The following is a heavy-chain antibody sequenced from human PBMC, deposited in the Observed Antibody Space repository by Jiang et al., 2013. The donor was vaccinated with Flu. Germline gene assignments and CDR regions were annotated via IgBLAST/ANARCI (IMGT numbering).Heavy chain of an antibody. D-gene: IGHD3-3*01. Sequence: GLVKPSETLSLTCTVSGGSISSYYWSWIRQPPGKGLEWIGYIYYSGSTNYNPSLKSRVTISVDTSKNQFSLKLSSVTAADTAVYYCARESYYDFWSGYPNWFDPWGQGTLVTVSS. CDR1: GGSISSYY. J-gene: IGHJ5*02. CDR2: IYYSGST. V-gene: IGHV4-59*01. CDR3: ARESYYDFWSGYPNWFDP.